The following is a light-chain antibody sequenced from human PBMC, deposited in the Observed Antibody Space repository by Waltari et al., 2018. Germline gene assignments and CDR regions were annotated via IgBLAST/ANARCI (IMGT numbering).Light chain of an antibody. CDR2: KAS. J-gene: IGKJ1*01. CDR3: QQFNSDVWT. Sequence: DIQMTQSPSTLSASVGDRVTMTCRASQPMSMWMAWYQQKPAKAPKLLIYKASVLQRGVPSRFSGSGAGTDFTITISSLQPDDFATYFCQQFNSDVWTFGQGTKV. CDR1: QPMSMW. V-gene: IGKV1-5*03.